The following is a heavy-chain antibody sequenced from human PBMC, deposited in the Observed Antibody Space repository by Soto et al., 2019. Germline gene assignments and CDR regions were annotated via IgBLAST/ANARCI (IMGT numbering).Heavy chain of an antibody. J-gene: IGHJ4*02. CDR3: AKGSAVVVVAATLEY. Sequence: EVQLLESGGGLVQPGGSLRLSCAASGFTFSSYAMSWVRQAPGKGLEWVSAISGSGGSTYYADSVKGRFTISRDNSKNTLYLQMNSLSAEDTAVYYCAKGSAVVVVAATLEYWGQGTLVSV. D-gene: IGHD2-15*01. CDR2: ISGSGGST. CDR1: GFTFSSYA. V-gene: IGHV3-23*01.